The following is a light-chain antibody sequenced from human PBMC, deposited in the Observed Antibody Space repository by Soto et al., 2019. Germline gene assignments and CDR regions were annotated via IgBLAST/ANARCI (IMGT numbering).Light chain of an antibody. CDR1: SGDIGDYNY. J-gene: IGLJ1*01. CDR2: DVS. Sequence: NQPPPLSWSPWQSITLPCVGTSGDIGDYNYVSWYQQHPGKVPKVIIYDVSNRPSGVSYRFSGTKSGNTASLTVSGLQAEDEADYYCCSYTRSGTLIFGTGTKVTVL. V-gene: IGLV2-14*01. CDR3: CSYTRSGTLI.